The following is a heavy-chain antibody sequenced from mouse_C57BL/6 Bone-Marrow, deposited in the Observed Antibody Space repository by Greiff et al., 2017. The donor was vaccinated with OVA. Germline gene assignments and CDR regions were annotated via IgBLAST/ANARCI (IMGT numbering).Heavy chain of an antibody. CDR2: IYPRSGNR. D-gene: IGHD1-1*01. J-gene: IGHJ1*03. V-gene: IGHV1-81*01. Sequence: QVQLQQSGAELARPGASVKLSCKASGYTFTSYGISWVKQRTGQGLEWIGEIYPRSGNRYYNEKFKGKATLTADKSSSTAYMELRSLTSEDSAVYFCASRDYYGSSPYWYFDVWGTGTTVTVSS. CDR1: GYTFTSYG. CDR3: ASRDYYGSSPYWYFDV.